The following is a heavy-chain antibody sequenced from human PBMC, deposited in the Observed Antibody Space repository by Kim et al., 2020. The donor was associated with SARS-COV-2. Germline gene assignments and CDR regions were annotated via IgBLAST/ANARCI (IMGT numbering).Heavy chain of an antibody. J-gene: IGHJ4*02. D-gene: IGHD6-19*01. CDR2: YI. Sequence: YIYYADSVKGRFTISRDNAKNSLYLQMNSLRAEDTAVYYCARDPSGGFDYWGQGTLVTVSS. CDR3: ARDPSGGFDY. V-gene: IGHV3-21*01.